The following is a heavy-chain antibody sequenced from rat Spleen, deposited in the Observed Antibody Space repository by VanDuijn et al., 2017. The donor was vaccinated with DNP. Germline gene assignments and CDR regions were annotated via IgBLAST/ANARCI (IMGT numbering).Heavy chain of an antibody. CDR3: ARHGEVHLRYAMDA. Sequence: EVQLVESGGGLVQPGRSLKLSCAASGFTFSNYNMDWVRQAPKKGLEWVATISNSGGNTNYRDSVKGRFTISRDNAKSTLYLQRDSLRSEETATYYCARHGEVHLRYAMDAWGQGTSVTVSS. J-gene: IGHJ4*01. CDR1: GFTFSNYN. D-gene: IGHD1-5*01. CDR2: ISNSGGNT. V-gene: IGHV5S11*01.